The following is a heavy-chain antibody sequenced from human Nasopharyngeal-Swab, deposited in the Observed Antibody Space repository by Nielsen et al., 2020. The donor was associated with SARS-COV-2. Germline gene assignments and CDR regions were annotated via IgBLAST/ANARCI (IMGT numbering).Heavy chain of an antibody. V-gene: IGHV1-45*02. CDR3: ASGQCINGVCNPTDGLDV. CDR2: ITPFNGNA. D-gene: IGHD2-8*01. CDR1: GFSITYRF. Sequence: SVKVSCKASGFSITYRFLHWLRQAPGQALEWMGWITPFNGNAKYAQKFQGRVSITRDGSRTTASLELSILRPDDTAMYFCASGQCINGVCNPTDGLDVWGQGTSVTVS. J-gene: IGHJ6*02.